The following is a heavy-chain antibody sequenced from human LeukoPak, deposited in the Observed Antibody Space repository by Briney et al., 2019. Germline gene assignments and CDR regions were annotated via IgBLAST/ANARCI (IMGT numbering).Heavy chain of an antibody. CDR2: IIPIFGTA. V-gene: IGHV1-69*13. D-gene: IGHD3-3*02. J-gene: IGHJ3*02. CDR1: GGTFSSYA. Sequence: ASVKVSCKASGGTFSSYAISWVRQAPRQGLEWMGGIIPIFGTANYAQKFQGRVTITADESTSTAYMELSSLRSEDTAVYYCARDHFKGSSLDAFDIWGQGTMVTVSS. CDR3: ARDHFKGSSLDAFDI.